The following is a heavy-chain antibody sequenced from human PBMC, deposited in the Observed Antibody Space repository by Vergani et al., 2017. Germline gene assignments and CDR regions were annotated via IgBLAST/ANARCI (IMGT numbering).Heavy chain of an antibody. J-gene: IGHJ6*03. D-gene: IGHD2-2*01. CDR3: ARGVVVPAASHMDV. CDR1: GGSFSGYY. V-gene: IGHV4-34*01. CDR2: INHSGST. Sequence: QVQLQQWGAGLLKPSETLSLTCAVYGGSFSGYYWSWIRQPPGKGLEWIGEINHSGSTNYNPSLKSRVTISVDTSKNQFSLKLSSVTAADTAVYYCARGVVVPAASHMDVWGKGTTVTVSS.